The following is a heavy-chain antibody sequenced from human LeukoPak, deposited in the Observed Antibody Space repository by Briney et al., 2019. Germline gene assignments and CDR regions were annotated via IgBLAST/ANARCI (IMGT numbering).Heavy chain of an antibody. CDR2: ISYTGST. D-gene: IGHD2-8*01. J-gene: IGHJ4*02. CDR1: GASISSYY. CDR3: ASLRMANFDY. Sequence: ASETLSLTCTVSGASISSYYWSWIRQPPGKGLAWIGYISYTGSTNYNPSLKSRVTISVDTSKNQFSLRLSSVTAADTAVYYCASLRMANFDYWGQGTLVTVSS. V-gene: IGHV4-59*08.